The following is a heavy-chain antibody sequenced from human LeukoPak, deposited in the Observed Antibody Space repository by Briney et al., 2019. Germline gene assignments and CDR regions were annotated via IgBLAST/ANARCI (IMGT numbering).Heavy chain of an antibody. Sequence: PSETLSLTCTVSGGSISSYYWSWIRQPPGKGLERIGYIYYSGSTNYNPSLKSRVTISVDTSKNQFSLKLSSVTAADTAVYYCARAIAAAGGPYFDYWGQGTLVTVSS. J-gene: IGHJ4*02. V-gene: IGHV4-59*01. CDR1: GGSISSYY. D-gene: IGHD6-13*01. CDR2: IYYSGST. CDR3: ARAIAAAGGPYFDY.